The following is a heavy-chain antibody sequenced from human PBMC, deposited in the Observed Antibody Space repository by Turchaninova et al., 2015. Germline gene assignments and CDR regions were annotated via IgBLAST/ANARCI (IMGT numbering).Heavy chain of an antibody. Sequence: EVQLVDSGGDLVEPGGSLRLSCVMSGFSLRNAWINWVSQAPGKGRAWVGRIKSETDGGTPDYAAPVKGRFTFSRDDAKNTLYLQMNMLRTDDTAVYYCTNFQLAARQLYWGQGTLVTVSS. J-gene: IGHJ4*02. CDR3: TNFQLAARQLY. CDR1: GFSLRNAW. D-gene: IGHD6-6*01. CDR2: IKSETDGGTP. V-gene: IGHV3-15*01.